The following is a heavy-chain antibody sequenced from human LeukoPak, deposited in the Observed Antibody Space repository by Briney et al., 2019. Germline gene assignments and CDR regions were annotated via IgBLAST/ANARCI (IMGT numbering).Heavy chain of an antibody. CDR3: ARNEDSGWYGGEDDAFDI. Sequence: GASVKVSCKASGYTFTGYYMHWVRQAPGQGLEWMGWINPNSGGTNYAQKFQGRVTMTRDTSISTAYMELSRLRSDDTAVYYCARNEDSGWYGGEDDAFDIWGQGTMVTVSS. V-gene: IGHV1-2*02. D-gene: IGHD6-19*01. CDR2: INPNSGGT. CDR1: GYTFTGYY. J-gene: IGHJ3*02.